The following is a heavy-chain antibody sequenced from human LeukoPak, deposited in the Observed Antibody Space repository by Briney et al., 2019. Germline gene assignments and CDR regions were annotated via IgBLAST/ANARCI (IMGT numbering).Heavy chain of an antibody. CDR2: INPNSGGT. CDR3: ARGDTAILFDY. CDR1: GYAFSSFY. D-gene: IGHD5-18*01. V-gene: IGHV1-2*02. J-gene: IGHJ4*02. Sequence: GASVKVSCKASGYAFSSFYMHWVRQAPGQGLEWMGWINPNSGGTNYAQKFQGRVTMTRDTSISTAYMELSRLRSDDTAVYYCARGDTAILFDYWGQGTLVTVSS.